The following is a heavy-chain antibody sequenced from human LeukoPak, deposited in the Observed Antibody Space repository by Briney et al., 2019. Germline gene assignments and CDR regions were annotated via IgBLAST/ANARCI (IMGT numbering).Heavy chain of an antibody. CDR3: ARVAGSWYRLDYYYYGMDV. D-gene: IGHD6-13*01. CDR1: GGSISSGSYY. CDR2: IYYSGST. J-gene: IGHJ6*02. V-gene: IGHV4-61*09. Sequence: TSQTLSLTCTVSGGSISSGSYYWSWIRQPAGKGLEWIGYIYYSGSTNYNPSLKSRVTISVDTSKNQFSLKLSSVTAADTAVYYCARVAGSWYRLDYYYYGMDVWGQGTTVTVSS.